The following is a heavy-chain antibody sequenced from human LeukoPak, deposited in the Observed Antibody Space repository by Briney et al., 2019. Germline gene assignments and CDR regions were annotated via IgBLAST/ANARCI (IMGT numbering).Heavy chain of an antibody. J-gene: IGHJ4*02. Sequence: ASVKVSCKASGYTFTGYYMHWVRQAPGQGLEWMGCINPNSGGTKYAQKFQGGVTLTRDTSISTAYMELSRLRSDDTAVYYCARGVTIFGVVMYYWGQGTLVTVSS. CDR2: INPNSGGT. D-gene: IGHD3-3*01. V-gene: IGHV1-2*02. CDR1: GYTFTGYY. CDR3: ARGVTIFGVVMYY.